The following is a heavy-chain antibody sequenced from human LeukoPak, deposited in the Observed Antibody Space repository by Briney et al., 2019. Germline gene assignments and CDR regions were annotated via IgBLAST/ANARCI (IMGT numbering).Heavy chain of an antibody. CDR1: GFNFASNW. J-gene: IGHJ4*02. V-gene: IGHV3-74*01. CDR3: AGSQGPLTEY. CDR2: INSGGSGT. Sequence: GGSLRLSCAASGFNFASNWMHWVRQSPGKGLMWVSRINSGGSGTSYADSVEGRFTISRDNAKNTLYLQMNSLRAEDTAVYYCAGSQGPLTEYWGQGTLVTVSS. D-gene: IGHD3-10*01.